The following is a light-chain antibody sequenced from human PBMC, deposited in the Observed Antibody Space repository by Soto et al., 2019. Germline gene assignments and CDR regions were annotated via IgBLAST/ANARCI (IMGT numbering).Light chain of an antibody. J-gene: IGLJ2*01. CDR1: SSNIGRNT. V-gene: IGLV1-44*01. CDR3: AAWDDILNAVV. CDR2: SNT. Sequence: QSVLTQPPSASGTPGQRVTISCSGSSSNIGRNTVNWYQQLPGTAPKVLIYSNTQRPSGVPDRVSGSKSGTSASLAISGLQSEDEADYYCAAWDDILNAVVFGGGTKVTVL.